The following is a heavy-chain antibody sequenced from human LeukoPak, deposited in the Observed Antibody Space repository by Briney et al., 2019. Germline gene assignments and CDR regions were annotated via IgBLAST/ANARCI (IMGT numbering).Heavy chain of an antibody. CDR3: ARPSEGVGATRYFQH. CDR1: GGSFSGYY. J-gene: IGHJ1*01. Sequence: PSETLSLTCAVYGGSFSGYYWSWIRQPPGKGLEWIGEINHSGSTNYNPSLKSRVTISVDTSKNQFPLKLSSVTAADTAVYYCARPSEGVGATRYFQHWGQGTLVTVSS. D-gene: IGHD1-26*01. CDR2: INHSGST. V-gene: IGHV4-34*01.